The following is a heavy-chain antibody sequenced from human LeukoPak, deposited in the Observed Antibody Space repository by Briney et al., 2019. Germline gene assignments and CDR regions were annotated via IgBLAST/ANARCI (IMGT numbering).Heavy chain of an antibody. J-gene: IGHJ4*02. CDR3: ARRRDGYNYVGTDY. CDR1: GSSFSTHW. V-gene: IGHV5-51*01. Sequence: GESLQISCKGSGSSFSTHWIGWVRQMPGKGLEWMGIIYAGDFDTRYSPSFQGQVTISADKSISTAYLQWSSLKASDTAMYYCARRRDGYNYVGTDYWGQGTLVTVSS. D-gene: IGHD5-24*01. CDR2: IYAGDFDT.